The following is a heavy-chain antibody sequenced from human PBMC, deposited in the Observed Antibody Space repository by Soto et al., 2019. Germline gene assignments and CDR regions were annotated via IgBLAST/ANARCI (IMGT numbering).Heavy chain of an antibody. CDR2: ISGSGGST. D-gene: IGHD3-22*01. Sequence: GGSLRLSCAASGFTFSSYAMSWVRQAPGKGLEWVSAISGSGGSTYYADSVKGRFTISRDNSKNTLYLQMNSLRAEDTAVYYCAKDIAKISSGYYYDFDYWGQGTLVTVSS. CDR1: GFTFSSYA. V-gene: IGHV3-23*01. J-gene: IGHJ4*02. CDR3: AKDIAKISSGYYYDFDY.